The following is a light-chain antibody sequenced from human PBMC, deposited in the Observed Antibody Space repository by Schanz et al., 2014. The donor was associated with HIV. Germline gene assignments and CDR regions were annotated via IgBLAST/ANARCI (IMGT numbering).Light chain of an antibody. J-gene: IGKJ2*01. V-gene: IGKV1-5*03. CDR3: QQCDSYPYT. CDR1: QSISSW. Sequence: DIQMAQSPSALSASVGDRVTITCRASQSISSWLAWYQQRPGKAPNLLIYKASSLEVGVPSRFSGSGSGTEFTLTISGLQPDDFATYYCQQCDSYPYTFGQGTKLDIK. CDR2: KAS.